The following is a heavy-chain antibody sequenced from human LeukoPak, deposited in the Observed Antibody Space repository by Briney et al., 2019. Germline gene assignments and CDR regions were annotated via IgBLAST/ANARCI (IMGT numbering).Heavy chain of an antibody. CDR2: INPSGGST. Sequence: ASVKVSCKASGYTFTSYYMHWVRQAPGQGLEWMGIINPSGGSTSYAQKFQGRVTMTRDMSTSTVYMELSSLRSGDTAVYYCARQYRTSLGAFDIWGQGTMVTVSS. D-gene: IGHD2-2*01. J-gene: IGHJ3*02. CDR1: GYTFTSYY. CDR3: ARQYRTSLGAFDI. V-gene: IGHV1-46*01.